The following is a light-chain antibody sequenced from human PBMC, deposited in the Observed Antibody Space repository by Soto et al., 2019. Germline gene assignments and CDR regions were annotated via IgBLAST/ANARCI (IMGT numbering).Light chain of an antibody. V-gene: IGLV2-23*01. CDR3: CSYASSSSYV. CDR2: EGT. Sequence: QSVLTQPRSVSGSPGQSVTISCTGTSSDVGGYNYVSWYQQYSGKAPKLLIYEGTQRPSGVSSRFSGSKSGNTASLTISGLQAEDEADYYCCSYASSSSYVFGTGTKLTVL. CDR1: SSDVGGYNY. J-gene: IGLJ1*01.